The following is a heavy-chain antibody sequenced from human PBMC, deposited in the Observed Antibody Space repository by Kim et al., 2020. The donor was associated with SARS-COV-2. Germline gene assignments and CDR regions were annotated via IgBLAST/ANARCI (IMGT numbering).Heavy chain of an antibody. CDR2: INHSGST. J-gene: IGHJ6*02. CDR1: GGSFSGYY. Sequence: TLSLTCAVYGGSFSGYYWSWIRQPPGKGLEWIGEINHSGSTNYNPSLKSRVTISVDTSKNQFSLKLSSVTAADTAVYYCARGSGRAGRFYGMDVWGQGTTVPVSS. CDR3: ARGSGRAGRFYGMDV. V-gene: IGHV4-34*01. D-gene: IGHD6-19*01.